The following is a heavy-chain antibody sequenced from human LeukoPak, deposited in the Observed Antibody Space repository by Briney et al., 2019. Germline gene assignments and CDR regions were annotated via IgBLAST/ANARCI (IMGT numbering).Heavy chain of an antibody. Sequence: GGSLRLSCTDSEFSFSDYWMTWVRQVPGKGLEWEANIKQDGSETYYVDSVRGRFTISRDNARKSLYLQMNSLRVEDTAVYFCARDCFAENNYWGQGILVTVSS. D-gene: IGHD2-21*01. CDR2: IKQDGSET. CDR1: EFSFSDYW. J-gene: IGHJ4*02. V-gene: IGHV3-7*01. CDR3: ARDCFAENNY.